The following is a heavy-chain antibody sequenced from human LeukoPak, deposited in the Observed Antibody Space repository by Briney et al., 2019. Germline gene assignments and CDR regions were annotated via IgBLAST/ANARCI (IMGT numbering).Heavy chain of an antibody. Sequence: GGSLRLSCAASGLTFSTYSMRWVRQAPGKGLEWVSTITTSGRGTHYADSVKGRFSIPRDNSKNTLYLQMNSLRAEDTAIYYCAKGKSGSGSDVWGQGTTVIVSS. CDR1: GLTFSTYS. CDR2: ITTSGRGT. V-gene: IGHV3-23*01. D-gene: IGHD3-10*01. CDR3: AKGKSGSGSDV. J-gene: IGHJ6*02.